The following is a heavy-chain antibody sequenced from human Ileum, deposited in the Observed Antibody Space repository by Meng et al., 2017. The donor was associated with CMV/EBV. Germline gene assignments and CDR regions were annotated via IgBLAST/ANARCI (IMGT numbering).Heavy chain of an antibody. Sequence: GESLKISCAASGFTVSSNYMSWVRQAPGKGLEWVSYISNSSSRSTIYYADSVKGRFTISRDNAKNSLYLQMNSLRAEDTAIYYCARSGWFDPWGQGTLVTVSS. CDR1: GFTVSSNY. V-gene: IGHV3-11*04. CDR2: ISNSSSRSTI. J-gene: IGHJ5*02. CDR3: ARSGWFDP.